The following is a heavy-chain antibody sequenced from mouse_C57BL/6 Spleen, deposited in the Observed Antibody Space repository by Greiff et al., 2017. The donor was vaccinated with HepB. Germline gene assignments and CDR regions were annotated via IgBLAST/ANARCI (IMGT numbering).Heavy chain of an antibody. CDR1: GYTFTSYT. CDR2: INPSSGYT. CDR3: ARWKRVEAMDY. Sequence: VQLQQSGAELARPGASVKMSCKASGYTFTSYTMHWVKQRPGQGLEWIGYINPSSGYTKYNQKFKDKATLTADKSSSTAYMQLSSLTSEDSAVYYCARWKRVEAMDYWGQGTSVTVSS. V-gene: IGHV1-4*01. J-gene: IGHJ4*01.